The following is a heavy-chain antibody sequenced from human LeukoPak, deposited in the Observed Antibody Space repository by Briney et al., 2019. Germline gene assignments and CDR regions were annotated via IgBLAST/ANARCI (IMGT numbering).Heavy chain of an antibody. CDR2: INHSGST. D-gene: IGHD3-10*01. CDR3: ARGRHYGSGSYYNY. J-gene: IGHJ4*02. Sequence: PSETLSLTCAVYGGSFSGYYWSWIRQPPGRGLEWIGEINHSGSTNYNPSLKSRVTISVDTSKNQFSLKLSSVTAADTAVYYCARGRHYGSGSYYNYWGQGTLVTVSS. CDR1: GGSFSGYY. V-gene: IGHV4-34*01.